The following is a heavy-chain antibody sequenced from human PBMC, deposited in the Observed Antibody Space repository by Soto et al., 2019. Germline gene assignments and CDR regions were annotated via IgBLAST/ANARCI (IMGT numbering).Heavy chain of an antibody. CDR3: ARDIGSFAYGEGY. Sequence: PSETLSLTCRVSGGSINSYWWSWIRQPAGKGLEWIGRVYSTATTDSNPSLNSRATMSVETSKNQFSLKLSSVTAADTAVYYCARDIGSFAYGEGYWGQGIQVTVS. CDR1: GGSINSYW. V-gene: IGHV4-4*07. CDR2: VYSTATT. D-gene: IGHD3-10*01. J-gene: IGHJ4*02.